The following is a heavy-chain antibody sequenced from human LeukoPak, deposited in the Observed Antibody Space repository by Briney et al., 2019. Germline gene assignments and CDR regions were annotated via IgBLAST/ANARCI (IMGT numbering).Heavy chain of an antibody. V-gene: IGHV4-38-2*02. CDR2: IYHTGST. CDR1: GYSISSGYY. J-gene: IGHJ6*03. Sequence: SETLSLTCTVSGYSISSGYYWGWIRQPPGKGLEWIGSIYHTGSTFYNPSLKSRVTISVDTSKNQFSLKLTSVTAADAAVYYCAREGRYCSGGRACYMAVWGKGTTVTVSS. CDR3: AREGRYCSGGRACYMAV. D-gene: IGHD2-15*01.